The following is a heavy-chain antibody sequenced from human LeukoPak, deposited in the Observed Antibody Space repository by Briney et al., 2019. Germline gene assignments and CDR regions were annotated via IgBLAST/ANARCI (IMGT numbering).Heavy chain of an antibody. D-gene: IGHD3/OR15-3a*01. V-gene: IGHV1-2*02. CDR2: INPNSGGT. J-gene: IGHJ4*02. CDR1: GYTFTGYY. CDR3: ARGGSTGYYTFGVGY. Sequence: ASVKVSCKASGYTFTGYYMHWVRQAPGQGLEWMGWINPNSGGTNYTQKFQGRVTTTRDTSISTAYMELSRLRSDDTAVYYCARGGSTGYYTFGVGYWGQGTLVTVSS.